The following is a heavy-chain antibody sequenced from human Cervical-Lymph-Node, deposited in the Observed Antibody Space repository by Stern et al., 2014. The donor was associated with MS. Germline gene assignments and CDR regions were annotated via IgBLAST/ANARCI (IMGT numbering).Heavy chain of an antibody. Sequence: EVQLVESGGGFVKPGGSLRLSCAASGFTFSSYWMHWGRQAPGKGLVWVSRINSDGSSTSYAASVKGRFTISRDNAKNTLYLQMNSLRAEDTAVYYCRLSDYVGRFDPWGQGTLVTVSS. D-gene: IGHD4-23*01. J-gene: IGHJ5*02. CDR1: GFTFSSYW. CDR3: RLSDYVGRFDP. V-gene: IGHV3-74*02. CDR2: INSDGSST.